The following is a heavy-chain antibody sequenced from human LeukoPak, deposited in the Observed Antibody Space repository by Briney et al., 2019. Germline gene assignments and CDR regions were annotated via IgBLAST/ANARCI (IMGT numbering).Heavy chain of an antibody. CDR2: IKQDGSGK. Sequence: GGSLRLSCAASGFTFSSYWMSWVRQAPGKGLEWVANIKQDGSGKYYVDSVKGRFTISRDNAKNSLYLQMNSLRAEDTAVYFCASDSSGYSSYATFDYWGQGTLVTVSS. J-gene: IGHJ4*02. D-gene: IGHD3-22*01. CDR1: GFTFSSYW. CDR3: ASDSSGYSSYATFDY. V-gene: IGHV3-7*01.